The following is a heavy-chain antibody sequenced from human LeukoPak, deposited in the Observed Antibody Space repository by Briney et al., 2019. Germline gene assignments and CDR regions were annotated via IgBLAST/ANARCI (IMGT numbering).Heavy chain of an antibody. CDR2: IRQDGSEE. J-gene: IGHJ4*02. CDR1: GFTFSSYW. Sequence: GGSLRLSCAVSGFTFSSYWMSWVRQAPGKGLEWVANIRQDGSEEYYVDSVKGRFTISRDNAKNSLYMQLNSLTADDTAVYYCAREGYSYGYVYWGQGTLVTVSS. CDR3: AREGYSYGYVY. V-gene: IGHV3-7*03. D-gene: IGHD5-18*01.